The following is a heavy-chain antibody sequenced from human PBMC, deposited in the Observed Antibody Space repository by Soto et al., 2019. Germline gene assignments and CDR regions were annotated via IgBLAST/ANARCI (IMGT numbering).Heavy chain of an antibody. CDR3: ARSPVVDAFNV. CDR1: GFTFSSYS. J-gene: IGHJ3*01. CDR2: ISSGSDYI. V-gene: IGHV3-21*01. Sequence: EVQLVESGGGLVKPGGSLRLSCAASGFTFSSYSMNWVRQAPGKGLEWVSSISSGSDYIFYADSVKGRFTISRDNAKNSLLLRMNSLTAEDTAVYYCARSPVVDAFNVWGQWTVVTVSS.